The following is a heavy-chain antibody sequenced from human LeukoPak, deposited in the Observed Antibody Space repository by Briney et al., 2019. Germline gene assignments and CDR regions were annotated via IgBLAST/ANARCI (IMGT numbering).Heavy chain of an antibody. J-gene: IGHJ4*02. CDR3: AREGSSNGFYYFDF. Sequence: PGGSLRLSCAASGFTFSSYWMSWVRQAPGKGLEWVANIKQDGSEKYYVDSVKGRFTISRDDAKSSLFLHMNSLRAEDTAVYYCAREGSSNGFYYFDFWGQGTLVTVSS. CDR2: IKQDGSEK. CDR1: GFTFSSYW. V-gene: IGHV3-7*01. D-gene: IGHD5-18*01.